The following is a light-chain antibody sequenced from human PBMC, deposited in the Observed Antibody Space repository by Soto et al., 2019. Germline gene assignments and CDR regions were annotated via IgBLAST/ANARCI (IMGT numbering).Light chain of an antibody. Sequence: DIQMAQSPSTPSASVGDRVTITCRASQSVNKWLAWFQQKPGKAPTLLIYDASALPRGVPSRFSGSGSGTEFTLTISSLQPDDFATYYCQQYETYSGTFGQGTKVDIK. CDR3: QQYETYSGT. CDR1: QSVNKW. V-gene: IGKV1-5*01. J-gene: IGKJ1*01. CDR2: DAS.